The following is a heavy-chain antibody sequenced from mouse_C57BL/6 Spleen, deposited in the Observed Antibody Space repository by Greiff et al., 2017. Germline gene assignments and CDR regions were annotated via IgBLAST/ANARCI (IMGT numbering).Heavy chain of an antibody. Sequence: EVQGVESGGGLVQPGGSLSLSCAASGFTFTDYYMSWVRQPPGKALEWLGFIRNKANGYTTEYSASVKGRFTISRDNSQSILYLQMNALRAEDSATYYCARPAYYYGSSYGYFDVWGTGTTVTVSS. D-gene: IGHD1-1*01. V-gene: IGHV7-3*01. CDR2: IRNKANGYTT. CDR1: GFTFTDYY. J-gene: IGHJ1*03. CDR3: ARPAYYYGSSYGYFDV.